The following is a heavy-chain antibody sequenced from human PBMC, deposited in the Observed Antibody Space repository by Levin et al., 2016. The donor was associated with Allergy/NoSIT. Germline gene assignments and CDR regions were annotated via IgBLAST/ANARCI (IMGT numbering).Heavy chain of an antibody. J-gene: IGHJ4*02. Sequence: ETLSLTCAASRFAFSSYSMNWVRQAPGKGLEWVSAISGIGRQIYYADSVEGRFTISRDNAKNALYLQMNSLRVEDTAVYYCARDHGDVGLYFDYWGQGTLVTASS. V-gene: IGHV3-21*01. CDR1: RFAFSSYS. CDR3: ARDHGDVGLYFDY. D-gene: IGHD1-26*01. CDR2: ISGIGRQI.